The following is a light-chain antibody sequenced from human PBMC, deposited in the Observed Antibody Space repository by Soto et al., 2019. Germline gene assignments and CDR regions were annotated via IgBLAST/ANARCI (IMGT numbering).Light chain of an antibody. CDR1: QSVSSY. CDR3: QQRSNWPHT. J-gene: IGKJ1*01. Sequence: EIVLTQSPATLSLSPGERATLSCRASQSVSSYLAWYQQKPGQAPRLLIYDASTRATGIPARFSGSGSVTDFTRTITSLEPEDFAVYYCQQRSNWPHTFGQGTKVEIK. V-gene: IGKV3-11*01. CDR2: DAS.